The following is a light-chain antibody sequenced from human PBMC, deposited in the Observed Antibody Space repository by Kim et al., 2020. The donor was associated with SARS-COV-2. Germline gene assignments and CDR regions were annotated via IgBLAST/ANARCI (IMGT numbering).Light chain of an antibody. CDR3: ATWDMKQTPYWL. CDR2: DND. V-gene: IGLV1-51*01. CDR1: GSNS. Sequence: QSVLTQPPSISAAPGQKVTISCSGLGSNSVSWYRQLPGTAPKLLISDNDRRPSGIPDRFSGSKSGTSATLVIIGLQTGDEADYYCATWDMKQTPYWLFGGGTKVTVL. J-gene: IGLJ3*02.